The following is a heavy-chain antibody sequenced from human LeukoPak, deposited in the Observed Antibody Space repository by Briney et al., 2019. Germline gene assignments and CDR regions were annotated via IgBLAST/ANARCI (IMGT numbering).Heavy chain of an antibody. CDR3: ARGIAARRVFDY. CDR2: INHSGST. Sequence: SETLSLTCTVSGGSIYSSDYYWGRIRQPPGKGLEWIGEINHSGSTNYNPSLKSRVTISVDTSKNQFSLKLSSVTAADTAVYYCARGIAARRVFDYWGQGTLVTVSS. V-gene: IGHV4-39*07. CDR1: GGSIYSSDYY. J-gene: IGHJ4*02. D-gene: IGHD6-6*01.